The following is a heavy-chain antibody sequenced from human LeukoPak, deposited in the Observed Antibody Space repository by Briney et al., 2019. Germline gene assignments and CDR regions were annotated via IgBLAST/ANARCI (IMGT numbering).Heavy chain of an antibody. CDR1: GFTVSSSY. CDR3: ARGWFYGMDV. Sequence: GGSLRLSCAASGFTVSSSYMSWVRQAPGKGLEWVSVIHSGGSTYYADSVKGRFTISRDNSRNTLYLQMNTLRAEDTAVYYCARGWFYGMDVWGQGTTVSVSS. J-gene: IGHJ6*02. V-gene: IGHV3-66*01. D-gene: IGHD3-10*01. CDR2: IHSGGST.